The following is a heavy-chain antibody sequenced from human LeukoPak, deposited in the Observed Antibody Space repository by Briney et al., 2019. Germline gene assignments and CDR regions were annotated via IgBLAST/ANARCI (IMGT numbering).Heavy chain of an antibody. CDR1: GYSFTGYG. J-gene: IGHJ4*02. Sequence: ASVKVSCKASGYSFTGYGVSWVRQAPGQGLEWMGWISPYTGNTDYVHDLRGRVTMTADTSTNTVYMELRSLRSDDTAVYYCTREAEDLPGAITFLYWGQGTLVTVSS. CDR3: TREAEDLPGAITFLY. V-gene: IGHV1-18*01. D-gene: IGHD2-2*01. CDR2: ISPYTGNT.